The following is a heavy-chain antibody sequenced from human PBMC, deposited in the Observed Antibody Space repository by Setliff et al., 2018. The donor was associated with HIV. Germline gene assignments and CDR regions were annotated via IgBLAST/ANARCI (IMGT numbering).Heavy chain of an antibody. CDR3: ARNPQPTGTPDYYYYYYMDV. V-gene: IGHV1-69*06. CDR2: IIPIFATP. Sequence: SVKVSCKASGETFSSYAINWVRQAPGQGLEWMGVIIPIFATPNYAQTLQGRLTITADKSTSTAYMELSSLRSEDTAVYYCARNPQPTGTPDYYYYYYMDVWGKGTTVTVSS. J-gene: IGHJ6*03. CDR1: GETFSSYA. D-gene: IGHD1-1*01.